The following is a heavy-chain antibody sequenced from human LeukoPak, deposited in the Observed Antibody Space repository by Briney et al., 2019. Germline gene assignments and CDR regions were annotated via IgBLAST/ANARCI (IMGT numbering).Heavy chain of an antibody. D-gene: IGHD2-21*02. J-gene: IGHJ6*02. CDR3: ARPRVTANNYYYCGMDV. CDR1: GYTFTSYD. V-gene: IGHV1-8*01. CDR2: MNPNSGNT. Sequence: ASVKVSCKASGYTFTSYDINWVRQATGQGLEWMGWMNPNSGNTGYAQKFQGRVTMTRNTSISTAYMELSSLRSEDTAVYYCARPRVTANNYYYCGMDVWGQGTTVTVSS.